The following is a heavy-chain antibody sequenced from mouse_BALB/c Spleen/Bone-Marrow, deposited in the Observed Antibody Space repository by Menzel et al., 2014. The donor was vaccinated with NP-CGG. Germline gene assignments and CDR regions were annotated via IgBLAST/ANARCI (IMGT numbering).Heavy chain of an antibody. Sequence: LVKTGASVKISCKASGYSFTGYSMHWVKQSHGKSLEWIGYISCYNGATRYNQKFKGKATFTVDTSSSTAHMQFNSLTSEDSAVYFCARGGTMISTDAMDYWGQGTSVTVSS. V-gene: IGHV1S34*01. J-gene: IGHJ4*01. CDR3: ARGGTMISTDAMDY. CDR1: GYSFTGYS. D-gene: IGHD2-4*01. CDR2: ISCYNGAT.